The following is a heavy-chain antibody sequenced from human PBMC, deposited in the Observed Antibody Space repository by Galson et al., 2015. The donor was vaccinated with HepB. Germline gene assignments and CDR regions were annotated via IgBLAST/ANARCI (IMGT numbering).Heavy chain of an antibody. CDR3: ARGGYCGSNGCFAGYFHYYYMDV. Sequence: SVKVSCKASGGTFSSYSFSWVRQAPGQGLEWVGGIIPLFGKTTYAQKFQDRVTITADESSSTAYMELSSLRSEDTAVYYCARGGYCGSNGCFAGYFHYYYMDVWGKGTTVTVSS. V-gene: IGHV1-69*13. CDR1: GGTFSSYS. CDR2: IIPLFGKT. J-gene: IGHJ6*03. D-gene: IGHD2-2*01.